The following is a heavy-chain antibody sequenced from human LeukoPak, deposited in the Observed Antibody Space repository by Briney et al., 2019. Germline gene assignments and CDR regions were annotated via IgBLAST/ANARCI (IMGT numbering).Heavy chain of an antibody. Sequence: GGSLRLSCAASGFTFDDYAMHWVRQAPGKGLEWVSGISWNSGSIGYADSVKGRFTISRDNAKNSLYLQMNSLRAEDTALYYCAREMVAAPEHDAFDIWGQGTMVTVSS. CDR3: AREMVAAPEHDAFDI. V-gene: IGHV3-9*01. J-gene: IGHJ3*02. D-gene: IGHD2-15*01. CDR1: GFTFDDYA. CDR2: ISWNSGSI.